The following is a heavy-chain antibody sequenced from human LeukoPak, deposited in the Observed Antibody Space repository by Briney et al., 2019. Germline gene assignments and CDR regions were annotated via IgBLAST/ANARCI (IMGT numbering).Heavy chain of an antibody. J-gene: IGHJ4*02. CDR3: ARVIAARGRYFDY. CDR1: GFTFSSYS. CDR2: IKQDGSEK. V-gene: IGHV3-7*01. D-gene: IGHD6-6*01. Sequence: GGSLRLSCAASGFTFSSYSMSWVRQAPGKGLEWVANIKQDGSEKYYVDSVKGRFTISRDNAKNSLYLQMNSLRAEDTAVYYCARVIAARGRYFDYWGQGTLVTVSS.